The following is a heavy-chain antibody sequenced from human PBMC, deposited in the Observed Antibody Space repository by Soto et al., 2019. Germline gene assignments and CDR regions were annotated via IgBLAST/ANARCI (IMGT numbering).Heavy chain of an antibody. CDR2: IYYSGNT. V-gene: IGHV4-31*03. CDR3: ARATYYYDSSGYSDRVLDY. J-gene: IGHJ4*02. Sequence: QVQLQESGPGLVKPSQTLSLTCTVSGGSISSGGYYWSWIRQHPGKGLEWIGYIYYSGNTYYNPSLKSRVTISEDTSKNQFSLKQSSVTAADTAVYYCARATYYYDSSGYSDRVLDYWGQGTLVTVSS. CDR1: GGSISSGGYY. D-gene: IGHD3-22*01.